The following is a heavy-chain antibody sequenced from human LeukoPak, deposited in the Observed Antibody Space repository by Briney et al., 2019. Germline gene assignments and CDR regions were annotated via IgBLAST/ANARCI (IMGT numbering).Heavy chain of an antibody. D-gene: IGHD1-1*01. CDR2: ISYDGSNK. CDR3: AKDFGTGTRRVADY. J-gene: IGHJ4*02. Sequence: GRSLRLSCAASGFTLSSYGMHWVRQAPGKGLEWVAVISYDGSNKYYADSVKGRFTISRDNSKNTLYLQMNSLRAEDTAVYYCAKDFGTGTRRVADYWGQGTLVTVSS. CDR1: GFTLSSYG. V-gene: IGHV3-30*18.